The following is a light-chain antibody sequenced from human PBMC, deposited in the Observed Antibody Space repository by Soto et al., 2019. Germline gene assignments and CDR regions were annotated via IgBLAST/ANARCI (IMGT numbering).Light chain of an antibody. J-gene: IGKJ1*01. CDR1: QSVSSN. CDR2: GAS. V-gene: IGKV3-15*01. CDR3: QQYTKWPQRT. Sequence: EIVMTQSPATLSVSPGERATLSCRASQSVSSNLAWYQQKPGQAPRLLMYGASTRATGIPARFSGSGSGTEFTLTISSLQSEDFAVYYCQQYTKWPQRTFGQGTKVQIK.